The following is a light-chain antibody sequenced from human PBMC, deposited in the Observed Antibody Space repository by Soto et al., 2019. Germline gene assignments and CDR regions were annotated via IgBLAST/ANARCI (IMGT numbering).Light chain of an antibody. J-gene: IGKJ1*01. CDR1: QSVSSTY. CDR3: QQYGSSLWT. V-gene: IGKV3-20*01. CDR2: ATS. Sequence: EIVLTQSPGTLSLSPGERASLSCRASQSVSSTYLAWYQQKPGQAPRLLIYATSTRATGIPDRFSGSGSGTDFTLTISRLAPEDFAVYYCQQYGSSLWTFAQGTKVEIK.